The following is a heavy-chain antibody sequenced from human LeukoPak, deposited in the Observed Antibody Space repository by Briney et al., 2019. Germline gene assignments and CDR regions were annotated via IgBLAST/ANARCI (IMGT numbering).Heavy chain of an antibody. CDR1: GGTFSSYA. CDR3: ARTGGYCSGGSCCSTHVFDI. J-gene: IGHJ3*02. CDR2: IIPILGIA. D-gene: IGHD2-15*01. Sequence: GASVKVSCKASGGTFSSYAISWVRQAPGQGLVWMGRIIPILGIANYAQKFQGRVTITADKSTSTAYMELSSLRSEDTAVYYCARTGGYCSGGSCCSTHVFDIWGQGTMVTVSS. V-gene: IGHV1-69*04.